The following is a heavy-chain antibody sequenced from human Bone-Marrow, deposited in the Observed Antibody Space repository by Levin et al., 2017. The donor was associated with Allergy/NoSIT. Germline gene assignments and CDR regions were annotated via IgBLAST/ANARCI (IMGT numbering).Heavy chain of an antibody. V-gene: IGHV3-23*01. CDR3: AKDQFQDTAMVTPLAADY. CDR2: ISGSGGST. Sequence: GGSLRLSCAASGFTFSSYAMSWVRQAPGKGLEWVSAISGSGGSTYYADSVKGRFTISRDNSKNTLYLQMNSLRAEDTAVYYCAKDQFQDTAMVTPLAADYWGQGTLVTVSS. CDR1: GFTFSSYA. J-gene: IGHJ4*02. D-gene: IGHD5-18*01.